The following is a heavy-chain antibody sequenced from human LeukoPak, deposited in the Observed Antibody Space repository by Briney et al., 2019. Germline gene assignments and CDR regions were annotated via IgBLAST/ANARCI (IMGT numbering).Heavy chain of an antibody. J-gene: IGHJ4*02. D-gene: IGHD3-10*01. CDR2: IKQDGSEK. Sequence: GGSLRLSCAASGFTFSSYWMSWVRQAPGKGLEWVANIKQDGSEKYYVDSVKGRFTISRDNAKNSLYLQMNSLRAEDTAVYYCARVRGHYYGSGGFDYWGQGTLVTVSS. CDR3: ARVRGHYYGSGGFDY. V-gene: IGHV3-7*01. CDR1: GFTFSSYW.